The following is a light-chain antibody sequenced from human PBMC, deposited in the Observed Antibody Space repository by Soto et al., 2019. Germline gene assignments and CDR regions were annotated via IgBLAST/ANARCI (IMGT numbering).Light chain of an antibody. CDR1: QDIHNR. V-gene: IGKV1D-16*01. CDR3: QQYDDYPLT. CDR2: RAS. J-gene: IGKJ4*01. Sequence: DIYMAQSPSSLSASVGDRVIITCRASQDIHNRLGWYQQKPEKARKSLIYRASNLQSGVPSRFIGSGSGTEFTLTINNLQPEDCATYFCQQYDDYPLTFGGGNKVDIK.